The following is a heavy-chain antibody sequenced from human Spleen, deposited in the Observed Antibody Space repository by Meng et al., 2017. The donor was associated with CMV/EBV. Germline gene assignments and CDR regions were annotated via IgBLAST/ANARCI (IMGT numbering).Heavy chain of an antibody. CDR2: IYYSGST. CDR3: ARGGSGSFYYYYGMDV. Sequence: GSLRLSCTVSGGSVSSGSYYWSWIRQPPGKGLEWIGYIYYSGSTNYNPSLKSRVTISVDTSKNQFSLKLSSVTAADTAVYYCARGGSGSFYYYYGMDVWGQGTTVTVSS. J-gene: IGHJ6*02. V-gene: IGHV4-61*01. CDR1: GGSVSSGSYY. D-gene: IGHD3-10*01.